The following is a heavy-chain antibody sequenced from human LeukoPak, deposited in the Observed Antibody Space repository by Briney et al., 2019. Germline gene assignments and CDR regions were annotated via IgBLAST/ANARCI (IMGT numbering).Heavy chain of an antibody. CDR1: GFIFSSYD. V-gene: IGHV3-30*18. J-gene: IGHJ4*02. CDR2: ISYDGSNK. D-gene: IGHD6-19*01. CDR3: AKGYSSGWSIFDY. Sequence: GRSLRLSCAASGFIFSSYDIHWVRQAPGKGLEWVAVISYDGSNKYYADSVKGRFTISRDNSKNTLYLQMNSLITEDTAVYYCAKGYSSGWSIFDYWGQGTLVTVSS.